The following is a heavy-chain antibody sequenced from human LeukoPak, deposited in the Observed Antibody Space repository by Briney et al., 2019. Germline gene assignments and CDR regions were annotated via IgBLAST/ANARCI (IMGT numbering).Heavy chain of an antibody. CDR1: GGSISSYY. Sequence: PSETLSLTCTVSGGSISSYYWSWIRQPPGKGLEWIGYIYYSGSTNYNPSLKSRVTISVDTSKNQFSLKLSSVTAADTAVYYCAREGEYSSSSFDYWGQGTLVTVSA. CDR2: IYYSGST. V-gene: IGHV4-59*01. CDR3: AREGEYSSSSFDY. J-gene: IGHJ4*02. D-gene: IGHD6-6*01.